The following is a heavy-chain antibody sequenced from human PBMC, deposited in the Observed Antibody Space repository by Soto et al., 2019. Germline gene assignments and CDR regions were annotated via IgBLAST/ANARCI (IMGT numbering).Heavy chain of an antibody. V-gene: IGHV5-51*01. CDR3: AKHMDNWGFPYYLDS. CDR2: IYPGDSET. Sequence: GESLKISCQASGYGFSSSWIAWVRQSPGKGLEWLGIIYPGDSETRYSPSFRGQVTFSADTSTNTAFLQWSRLKASDSGIYYCAKHMDNWGFPYYLDSWGQGTQVTVSS. J-gene: IGHJ4*02. D-gene: IGHD3-16*01. CDR1: GYGFSSSW.